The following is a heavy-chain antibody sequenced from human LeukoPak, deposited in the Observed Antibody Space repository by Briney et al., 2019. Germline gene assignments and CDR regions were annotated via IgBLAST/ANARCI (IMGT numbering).Heavy chain of an antibody. J-gene: IGHJ4*02. CDR3: ASDPPYGSGSYYD. Sequence: SVKVSCKASGGTFSSYAISWVRQAPGQGLEWMGGIIPIFGTANYAQKFQGRVTITADESTSTAYMELSSLRSEDTAVYYCASDPPYGSGSYYDWGQGTLVTVSS. D-gene: IGHD3-10*01. CDR2: IIPIFGTA. CDR1: GGTFSSYA. V-gene: IGHV1-69*13.